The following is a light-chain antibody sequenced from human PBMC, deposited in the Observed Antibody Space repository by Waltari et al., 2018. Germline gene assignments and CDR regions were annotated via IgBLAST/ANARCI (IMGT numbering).Light chain of an antibody. J-gene: IGLJ2*01. CDR2: EIN. CDR3: CSYTSSSTLL. V-gene: IGLV2-11*01. Sequence: QSALTQPRSVSGSPGQSVTISCTGTSSDVGGYNYVSWYQQLPGKAPKLIIYEINKRPSGVPDRFSGSKSGNTASLTISGLQAEDEADYYCCSYTSSSTLLFGGGTKLTVL. CDR1: SSDVGGYNY.